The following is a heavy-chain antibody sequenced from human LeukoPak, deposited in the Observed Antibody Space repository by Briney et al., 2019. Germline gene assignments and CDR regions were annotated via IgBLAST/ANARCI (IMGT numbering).Heavy chain of an antibody. CDR1: GGSISSYY. D-gene: IGHD3-3*01. CDR3: ARTIFGVASYYFDY. CDR2: IYYSGST. V-gene: IGHV4-59*01. Sequence: PSETLSLTCTVSGGSISSYYWSWIRQPPGKGLEWIGYIYYSGSTNYNPSLKSRVTISVDTSKNQFSLKLSSVTAADTAVYYCARTIFGVASYYFDYWGQGTLVTVSS. J-gene: IGHJ4*02.